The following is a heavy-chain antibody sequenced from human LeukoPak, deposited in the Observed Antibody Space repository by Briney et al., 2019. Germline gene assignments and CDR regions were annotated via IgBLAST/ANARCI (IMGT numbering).Heavy chain of an antibody. J-gene: IGHJ5*02. CDR2: IYYSGST. V-gene: IGHV4-59*05. Sequence: SETLSLTCTVSGGSISSYYWSWIRQPPGKGLEWIGSIYYSGSTYYNPSLKSRVTISVDTSKNQFSLKLSSVTAADTAVYYCARVREFRWFDPWGQGTLVTVSS. CDR3: ARVREFRWFDP. D-gene: IGHD3-10*01. CDR1: GGSISSYY.